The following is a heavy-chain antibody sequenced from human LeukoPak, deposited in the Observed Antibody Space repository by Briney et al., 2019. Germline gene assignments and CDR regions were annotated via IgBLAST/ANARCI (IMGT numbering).Heavy chain of an antibody. CDR3: ASPLWFGNNNWFDP. V-gene: IGHV4-39*01. Sequence: PSETLSLTCTVSGGSISSSSYYWGWIRQPPGKGLEWIGSIYYSGSTYYNPSLKSRVTISVDTSKNQFSLKLSSVTAADTAVYYCASPLWFGNNNWFDPWGQGTLVTVSS. D-gene: IGHD3-10*01. CDR2: IYYSGST. J-gene: IGHJ5*02. CDR1: GGSISSSSYY.